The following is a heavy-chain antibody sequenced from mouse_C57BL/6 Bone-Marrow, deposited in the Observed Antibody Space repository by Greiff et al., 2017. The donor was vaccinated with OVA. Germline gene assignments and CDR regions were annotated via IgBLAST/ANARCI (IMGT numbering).Heavy chain of an antibody. V-gene: IGHV5-17*01. CDR1: GFTFSDYG. J-gene: IGHJ2*01. CDR2: ISSGSSTI. D-gene: IGHD2-4*01. CDR3: ASRYYDYDDYFGC. Sequence: EVKLMESGGGLVKPGGSLKLSCAASGFTFSDYGMHWVRQAPEKGLEWVAYISSGSSTIYYADTVKGRFTISRDNAKNTLFLQMTSLRSEDTAMYYCASRYYDYDDYFGCWGHGATLSVSS.